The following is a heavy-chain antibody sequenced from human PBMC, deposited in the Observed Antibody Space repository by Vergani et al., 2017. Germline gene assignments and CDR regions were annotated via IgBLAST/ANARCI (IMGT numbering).Heavy chain of an antibody. CDR2: INPNSGGT. V-gene: IGHV1-2*02. CDR1: GYTFTGYY. CDR3: ARDPPANYYDSSGYHDYYYYGMDV. Sequence: QVQLVQSGAEVKKPGASVKVSCKASGYTFTGYYMHWVRQAPGQGLEWMGWINPNSGGTNYAQKFQGRVTMTRDTSISTAYMELSRLRSDDTAVYYCARDPPANYYDSSGYHDYYYYGMDVWGQGTTVTVSS. J-gene: IGHJ6*02. D-gene: IGHD3-22*01.